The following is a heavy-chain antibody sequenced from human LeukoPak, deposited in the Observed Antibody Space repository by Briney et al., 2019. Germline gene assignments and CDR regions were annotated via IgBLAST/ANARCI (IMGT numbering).Heavy chain of an antibody. CDR1: GYTFTNYA. Sequence: GASVKASCKASGYTFTNYAMNWVRQAPGQGLEWMGWINTNTGNPTYAQGFTGRFVFSLDTSVSTAYLQISSLKAEDTAVYYCARTGGDTAMVRGAPYYYGMDVWGQGTTVTVSS. CDR3: ARTGGDTAMVRGAPYYYGMDV. V-gene: IGHV7-4-1*02. CDR2: INTNTGNP. J-gene: IGHJ6*02. D-gene: IGHD5-18*01.